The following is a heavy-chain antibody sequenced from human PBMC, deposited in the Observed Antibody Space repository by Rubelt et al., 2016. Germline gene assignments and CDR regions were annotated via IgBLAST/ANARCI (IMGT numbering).Heavy chain of an antibody. CDR3: ARRYSNGLYWCVDL. J-gene: IGHJ2*01. Sequence: QVQLQESGPGLVKPSETLSLTCTVSGASIRTFSWSWIRQSPGKGLAWIGNIYYSGSTYYNPSLKRRVTISVDPSKNQFSPNRISGTAADTAVYYCARRYSNGLYWCVDLWGRGTRVTVSS. CDR1: GASIRTFS. D-gene: IGHD6-19*01. CDR2: IYYSGST. V-gene: IGHV4-59*05.